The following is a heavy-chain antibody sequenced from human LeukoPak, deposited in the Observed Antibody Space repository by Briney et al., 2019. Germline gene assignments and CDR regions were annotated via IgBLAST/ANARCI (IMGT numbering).Heavy chain of an antibody. CDR2: ISSSSSTI. CDR1: GFTFSSYS. Sequence: GGSLRLSCAASGFTFSSYSMNWVRQAPGKGLEWVSYISSSSSTIYYADSVKGRFTISRDNAKNSLYLQMNSLRAEDTAVYYCASFYNWPSQDSAAGVLADAFDIWGQGTMVTVSS. J-gene: IGHJ3*02. D-gene: IGHD5-24*01. CDR3: ASFYNWPSQDSAAGVLADAFDI. V-gene: IGHV3-48*01.